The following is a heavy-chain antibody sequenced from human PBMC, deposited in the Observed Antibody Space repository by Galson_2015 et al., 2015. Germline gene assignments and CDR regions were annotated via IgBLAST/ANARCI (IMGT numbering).Heavy chain of an antibody. CDR3: ARAVRYGDLGDY. CDR2: IDPSDSYT. CDR1: GYSFTSNG. J-gene: IGHJ4*02. V-gene: IGHV5-10-1*01. Sequence: QSGAEVKKPGESLRISCKGSGYSFTSNGITWVRKMPGKGLEWMGRIDPSDSYTNYSPSFQGHVTISADKSISTAYLQWSSLKASDTAMYYCARAVRYGDLGDYWGQGTLVTVSS. D-gene: IGHD4-17*01.